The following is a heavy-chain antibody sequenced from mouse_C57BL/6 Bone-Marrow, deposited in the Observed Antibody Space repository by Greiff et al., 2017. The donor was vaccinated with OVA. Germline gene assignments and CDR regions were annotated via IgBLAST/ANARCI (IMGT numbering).Heavy chain of an antibody. CDR1: GFTFSDYY. D-gene: IGHD2-1*01. J-gene: IGHJ4*01. CDR2: INYDGSST. CDR3: ARAFYYGNFYYAMDY. Sequence: EVKLVESEGGLVQPGSSMKLSCTASGFTFSDYYMAWVRQVPEKGLEWVANINYDGSSTYYLDSLKSRFIISRDNAKNILYLQMSSLKSEDTATYYCARAFYYGNFYYAMDYWGQGTSVTVSS. V-gene: IGHV5-16*01.